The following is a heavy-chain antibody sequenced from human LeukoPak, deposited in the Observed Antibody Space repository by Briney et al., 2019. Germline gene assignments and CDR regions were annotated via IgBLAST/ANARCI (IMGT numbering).Heavy chain of an antibody. CDR2: VYATGET. V-gene: IGHV4-61*02. D-gene: IGHD3-10*01. J-gene: IGHJ5*02. Sequence: SETLSLTCNVSGGSISSGGYYWPWIRQSAAKGLEWIGRVYATGETLYNPSLTSRVTISVDTSKNEFFLKLTSVTAADTAVYFCVRGNGGPYNWFDPWGQGTLVSVSS. CDR1: GGSISSGGYY. CDR3: VRGNGGPYNWFDP.